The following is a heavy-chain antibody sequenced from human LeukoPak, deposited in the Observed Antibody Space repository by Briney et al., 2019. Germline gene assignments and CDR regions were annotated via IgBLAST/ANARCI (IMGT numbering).Heavy chain of an antibody. CDR1: GGSFSGYY. CDR3: ARLRSVYYYYYYMDV. V-gene: IGHV4-34*01. D-gene: IGHD4-17*01. Sequence: SETLSLTCAVYGGSFSGYYWSWIRQPPGKGLEWIGEINHSGSTNYNPSLKSRVTISVDTSKNQFSLRLSSVTAADTAVYYCARLRSVYYYYYYMDVWGKGTTVTISS. J-gene: IGHJ6*03. CDR2: INHSGST.